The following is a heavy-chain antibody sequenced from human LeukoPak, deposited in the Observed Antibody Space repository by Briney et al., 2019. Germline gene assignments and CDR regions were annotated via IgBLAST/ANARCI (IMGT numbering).Heavy chain of an antibody. CDR2: IYHGDSDT. D-gene: IGHD5-18*01. CDR3: ARHLAAAMVSPLGH. CDR1: GCSFTSYW. J-gene: IGHJ4*02. V-gene: IGHV5-51*01. Sequence: GGSLKISCKGSGCSFTSYWIGWVRQMPGKGREGMGIIYHGDSDTRYSPSFQGQLTISADKSITTAYLQWSSLKASDTAMYYCARHLAAAMVSPLGHWGQGTLVTVSS.